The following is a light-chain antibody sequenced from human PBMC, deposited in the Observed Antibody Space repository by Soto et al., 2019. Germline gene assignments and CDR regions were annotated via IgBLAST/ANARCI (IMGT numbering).Light chain of an antibody. CDR2: DAS. J-gene: IGKJ1*01. CDR1: QSVSSDY. CDR3: QQYGSSPWT. V-gene: IGKV3-20*01. Sequence: EIIMTQSPATLSVSPGERATLSCRASQSVSSDYLAWYQQKPGQAPRLLIYDASSRATGIPDRFSGSGSGTDFTLTISRLEPEDFAVYYCQQYGSSPWTFGQGTKVDIK.